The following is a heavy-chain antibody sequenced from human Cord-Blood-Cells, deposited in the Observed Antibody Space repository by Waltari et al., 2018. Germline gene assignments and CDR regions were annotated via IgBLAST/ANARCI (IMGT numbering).Heavy chain of an antibody. CDR1: GGTFSSYA. CDR2: VVPIFGTA. V-gene: IGHV1-69*01. CDR3: AGDEGYSSSPMPLDY. Sequence: QVQLVQSGAEVKKPGSSVKVSCKASGGTFSSYAISWVRQAPGQGLEWMGGVVPIFGTANDAQKFQGRVTITADESTSTAYMELSSLRSEDTAVYYCAGDEGYSSSPMPLDYWGQGTLVTVSS. J-gene: IGHJ4*02. D-gene: IGHD6-6*01.